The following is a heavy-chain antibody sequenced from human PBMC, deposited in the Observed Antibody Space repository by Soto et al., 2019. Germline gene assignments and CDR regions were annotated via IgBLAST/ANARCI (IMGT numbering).Heavy chain of an antibody. CDR3: ARDPFGYSNSYNWFDP. V-gene: IGHV1-69*06. CDR1: GGTFSSYT. Sequence: QVQLVQSGAEVKKPGSSVKVSCKASGGTFSSYTISWVRQAPGLGLEWMGGIIPLFGTANYAQKFQGRVTINADKATSTASMELSSLRSEDTAVYYCARDPFGYSNSYNWFDPWGQRTLVTVSS. J-gene: IGHJ5*02. D-gene: IGHD6-6*01. CDR2: IIPLFGTA.